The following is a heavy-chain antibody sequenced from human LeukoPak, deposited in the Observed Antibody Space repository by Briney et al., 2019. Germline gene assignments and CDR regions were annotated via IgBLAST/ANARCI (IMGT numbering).Heavy chain of an antibody. CDR2: INPNSGGT. J-gene: IGHJ4*02. CDR3: ARGAGGSGSYPFDY. D-gene: IGHD3-10*01. CDR1: GFTFTAYY. V-gene: IGHV1-2*02. Sequence: GASEKVSCKTSGFTFTAYYLHWVRQAPGQGLEWMGWINPNSGGTQYAQKFQGRVTMTRDTSISTAYMELSRLGSDDTAVYYCARGAGGSGSYPFDYLGQGTLVTVSS.